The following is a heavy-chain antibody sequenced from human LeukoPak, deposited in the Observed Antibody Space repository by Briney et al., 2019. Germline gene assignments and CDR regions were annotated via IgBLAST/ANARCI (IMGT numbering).Heavy chain of an antibody. CDR3: AWSSIAVAALLDY. CDR1: GFTFSSYA. V-gene: IGHV3-23*01. J-gene: IGHJ4*02. D-gene: IGHD6-19*01. CDR2: ISSSGGSS. Sequence: GGSLRLSCAASGFTFSSYAMSWVRQAPGKGLEWVSPISSSGGSSFYADSVKGRFTISRDNSKNTLYLQMNSLRAEDTAVYYCAWSSIAVAALLDYWGQGTLVTVSS.